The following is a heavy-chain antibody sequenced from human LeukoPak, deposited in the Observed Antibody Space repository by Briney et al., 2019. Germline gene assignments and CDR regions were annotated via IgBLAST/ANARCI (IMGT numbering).Heavy chain of an antibody. CDR3: ARIPHCTNGVCYEDGVNWFDP. J-gene: IGHJ5*02. Sequence: GASMKVSCKASGYTFTSYDINWVRQATGQGLEWMGWMNPNSGNTGYAQKFQGRVTITRNTSISTAYMELSSLRSEDTAVYYCARIPHCTNGVCYEDGVNWFDPWGQGTLVTVSS. CDR1: GYTFTSYD. CDR2: MNPNSGNT. V-gene: IGHV1-8*03. D-gene: IGHD2-8*01.